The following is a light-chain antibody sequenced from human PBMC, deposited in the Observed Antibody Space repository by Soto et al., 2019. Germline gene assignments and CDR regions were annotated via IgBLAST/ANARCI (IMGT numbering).Light chain of an antibody. CDR1: SSDVGGYNY. J-gene: IGLJ2*01. Sequence: QSALSQPASVSGSPGQSITISCTGTSSDVGGYNYVSWYQHHPGKAPKLVIYDVTNRPSGVSDRFSGSKSGNTASLTISGLQAEDEADYYCNSYTSSSTPVFGGGTQLTVL. CDR3: NSYTSSSTPV. V-gene: IGLV2-14*03. CDR2: DVT.